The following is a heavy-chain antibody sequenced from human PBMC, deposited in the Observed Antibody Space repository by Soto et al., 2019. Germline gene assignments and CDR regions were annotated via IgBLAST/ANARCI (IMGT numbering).Heavy chain of an antibody. V-gene: IGHV3-30-3*01. CDR3: ARDPKPRYCSSTSCYLNWFDP. Sequence: GGSLRLSCAASGFTFSSYAMHWVRQAPGKGLGWVAVISYDGSNKYYADSVKGRFTISRDNSKNTLYLQMNSLRAEDTAVYYCARDPKPRYCSSTSCYLNWFDPWGQGTLVTVSS. CDR1: GFTFSSYA. CDR2: ISYDGSNK. J-gene: IGHJ5*02. D-gene: IGHD2-2*01.